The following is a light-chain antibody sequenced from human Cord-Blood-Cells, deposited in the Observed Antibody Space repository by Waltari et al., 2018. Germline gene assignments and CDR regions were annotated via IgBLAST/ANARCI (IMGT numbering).Light chain of an antibody. Sequence: EIVFTHPPATLSFSPGQRATLSCRASQSVSSYLAWYQQKPGQAPRLLIYDASNRATGIPARFSGSGSGTDFTLTISSLEPEDFAVYYCQQRSNWPWTFGQGTKVEIK. CDR3: QQRSNWPWT. CDR2: DAS. V-gene: IGKV3-11*01. J-gene: IGKJ1*01. CDR1: QSVSSY.